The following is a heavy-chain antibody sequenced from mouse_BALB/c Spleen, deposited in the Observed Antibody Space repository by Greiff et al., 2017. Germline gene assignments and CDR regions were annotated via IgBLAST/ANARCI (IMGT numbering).Heavy chain of an antibody. D-gene: IGHD2-14*01. V-gene: IGHV3-6*02. CDR1: GYSITSGYY. Sequence: EVQLQQSGPGLVKPSQSLSLTCSVTGYSITSGYYWNWIRQFPGNKLEWMGYISYDGSNNYNPSLKNRISITRDTSKSQFFLKLNSVTTEDTATYYCARGVRLGFDYWGQGTTLTVSS. J-gene: IGHJ2*01. CDR3: ARGVRLGFDY. CDR2: ISYDGSN.